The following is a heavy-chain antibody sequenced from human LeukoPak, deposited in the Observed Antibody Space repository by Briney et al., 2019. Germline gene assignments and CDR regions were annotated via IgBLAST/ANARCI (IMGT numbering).Heavy chain of an antibody. J-gene: IGHJ5*02. V-gene: IGHV4-59*08. Sequence: SETLSLTCTVSGGSISSYYWSWIRQPPGKGLEWIGLIYYSGSTNYNLSLKSRVTISVDTSKNQFSLKLNSVTAADTAVYYCARLGGWSSSWSRGWFDPWGQGTLVTVSS. D-gene: IGHD6-13*01. CDR1: GGSISSYY. CDR3: ARLGGWSSSWSRGWFDP. CDR2: IYYSGST.